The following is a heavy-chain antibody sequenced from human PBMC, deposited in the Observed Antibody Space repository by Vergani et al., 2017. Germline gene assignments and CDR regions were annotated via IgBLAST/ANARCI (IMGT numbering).Heavy chain of an antibody. V-gene: IGHV1-8*01. CDR3: AGGGRGRYSVLDL. CDR1: GYTFASFD. J-gene: IGHJ2*01. D-gene: IGHD5/OR15-5a*01. CDR2: MNPNSGDT. Sequence: QVQLVQSGAEVKKPGASVKVSCKASGYTFASFDIIWVRQATGQGLEWMGWMNPNSGDTGFAQKFQGRVTMTRNTSISTAYMELSSLRSEDTAVYYCAGGGRGRYSVLDLWGRGTLVTVSS.